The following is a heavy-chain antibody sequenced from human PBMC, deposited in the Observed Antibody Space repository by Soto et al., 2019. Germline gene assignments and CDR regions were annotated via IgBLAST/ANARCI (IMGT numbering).Heavy chain of an antibody. Sequence: GGSLRLSCAASGFTFSSYGMHWVRQAPGKGLEWVAVIWYDGSNKYYADSVKGRFTISRDNSKNTLYLQMNSLRAEDTAVYYCAREGSVNWIHNVRYYYYGMDVWGQGTTVTVSS. CDR2: IWYDGSNK. D-gene: IGHD1-20*01. CDR1: GFTFSSYG. V-gene: IGHV3-33*01. CDR3: AREGSVNWIHNVRYYYYGMDV. J-gene: IGHJ6*02.